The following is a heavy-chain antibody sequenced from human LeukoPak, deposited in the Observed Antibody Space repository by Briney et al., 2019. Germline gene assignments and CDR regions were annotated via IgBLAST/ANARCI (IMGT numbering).Heavy chain of an antibody. Sequence: GGSLRLSCAASGFTFSSYAMHWVRQAPGKGLEWVAVISYDGSNKYYADSVKGRFTISRDNSKNTLYLQMNSLRAEDTAVYYCARATGGRAPIDYWGQGTLVTVSS. CDR1: GFTFSSYA. CDR3: ARATGGRAPIDY. J-gene: IGHJ4*02. CDR2: ISYDGSNK. D-gene: IGHD3-10*01. V-gene: IGHV3-30*04.